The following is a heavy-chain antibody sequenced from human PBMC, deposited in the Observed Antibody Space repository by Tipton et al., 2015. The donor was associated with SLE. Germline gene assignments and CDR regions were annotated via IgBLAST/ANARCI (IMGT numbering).Heavy chain of an antibody. J-gene: IGHJ3*02. Sequence: SLRLSCAASGFTFSNAWMSWVRQAPGKGLEWVGRIKSKTGGGTTDYAAPVKGRFTISRDDSKNTLYLQMNSLKTEDTAVYYCTTGGVGDYHRCGSYALDIWGQGARVTVSS. D-gene: IGHD3-22*01. V-gene: IGHV3-15*01. CDR2: IKSKTGGGTT. CDR1: GFTFSNAW. CDR3: TTGGVGDYHRCGSYALDI.